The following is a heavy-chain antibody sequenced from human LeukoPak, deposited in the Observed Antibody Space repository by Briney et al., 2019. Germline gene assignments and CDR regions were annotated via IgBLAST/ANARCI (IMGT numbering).Heavy chain of an antibody. V-gene: IGHV4-59*11. J-gene: IGHJ6*03. CDR1: GGSISSHY. Sequence: PSETLSLTCTVSGGSISSHYWSWIRQPPGKGLEWTGYIYYSGSTNYNPSLKSRVTISVDTSKNQFSLKLSSVTAADTAVYHCARDRAFSSSWYAHSYYYMDVWGKGTTVTVSS. CDR2: IYYSGST. CDR3: ARDRAFSSSWYAHSYYYMDV. D-gene: IGHD6-13*01.